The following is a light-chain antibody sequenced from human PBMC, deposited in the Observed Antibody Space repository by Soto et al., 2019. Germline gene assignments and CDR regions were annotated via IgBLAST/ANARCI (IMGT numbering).Light chain of an antibody. V-gene: IGKV3-11*01. CDR1: QSVSSY. CDR2: DAS. CDR3: QQRSNWIT. J-gene: IGKJ5*01. Sequence: EIVLTQSPATLSLYLGERATLSCRASQSVSSYLAWYQQKPGQAPRLLIYDASTRATGIPARFSGSGSGTDFTLTISSLEPEDFAVYYCQQRSNWITFGQGTRLDIE.